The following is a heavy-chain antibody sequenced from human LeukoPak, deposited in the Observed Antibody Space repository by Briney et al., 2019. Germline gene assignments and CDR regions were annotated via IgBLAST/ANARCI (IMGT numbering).Heavy chain of an antibody. Sequence: SETLSLTCAVYGGSFSGYYWSWIRQPPGKGLEWIGEINHSGSTNYNPSLKSRVTISVDTSKNQFSLKLSSVAAADTAVYYCARVRAHYYYYYYMDVWGKGTTVTISS. CDR2: INHSGST. V-gene: IGHV4-34*01. CDR3: ARVRAHYYYYYYMDV. CDR1: GGSFSGYY. J-gene: IGHJ6*03.